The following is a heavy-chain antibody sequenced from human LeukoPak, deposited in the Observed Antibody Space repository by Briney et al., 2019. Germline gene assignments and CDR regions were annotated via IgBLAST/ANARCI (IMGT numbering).Heavy chain of an antibody. CDR3: AKDYRYSSSWYSDFQH. D-gene: IGHD6-13*01. CDR1: GFTFSSYA. Sequence: PGGSLRLSCAASGFTFSSYAMSWVRQAPGKGLEWVSAISGSGGSTYYADSVKGRSTISRDNSKNTLYLQMNSLRDEDTAVYYGAKDYRYSSSWYSDFQHWGQGPLVTVSS. CDR2: ISGSGGST. J-gene: IGHJ1*01. V-gene: IGHV3-23*01.